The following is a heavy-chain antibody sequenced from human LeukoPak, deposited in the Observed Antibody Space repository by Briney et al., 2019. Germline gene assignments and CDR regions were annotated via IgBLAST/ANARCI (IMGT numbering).Heavy chain of an antibody. CDR2: IYPGDSDT. CDR3: ARISRDGYNAYYYYYMDV. V-gene: IGHV5-51*01. CDR1: GYSFTSYW. D-gene: IGHD5-24*01. Sequence: GEYLKISCKGSGYSFTSYWIGWVRQMPGKGLEWMGIIYPGDSDTRYSPSFQGQVTISADKSISTAYLQWSSLKASDTAMYYCARISRDGYNAYYYYYMDVWGKGTTVTVSS. J-gene: IGHJ6*03.